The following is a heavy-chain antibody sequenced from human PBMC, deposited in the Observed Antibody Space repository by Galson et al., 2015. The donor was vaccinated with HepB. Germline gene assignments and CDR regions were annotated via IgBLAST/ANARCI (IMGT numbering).Heavy chain of an antibody. J-gene: IGHJ3*02. CDR3: ARGTGLGGYYYVDAFDI. CDR1: GFTFSSYW. Sequence: SLRLSCAASGFTFSSYWMHWVRQVPGKGPVWVSRTNSDGSSISYADSVKGRFTISRDNAKNTLYLQMNSLRAEDTAVYYCARGTGLGGYYYVDAFDIWGQGTMVPVSS. V-gene: IGHV3-74*01. CDR2: TNSDGSSI. D-gene: IGHD3-22*01.